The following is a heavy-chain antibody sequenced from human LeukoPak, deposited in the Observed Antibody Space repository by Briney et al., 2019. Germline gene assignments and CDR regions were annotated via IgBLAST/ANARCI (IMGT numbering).Heavy chain of an antibody. Sequence: PSETLSLTCAVYGGSFSGYYWSWIRQPPGKGLEWIGEINHSGSTNYNPSLKSRVTISVDTSKNQFSLKLSSVTAADTAVYYCARGYYSSGWYLGYWGQGTLVTVSS. J-gene: IGHJ4*02. CDR3: ARGYYSSGWYLGY. CDR1: GGSFSGYY. CDR2: INHSGST. V-gene: IGHV4-34*01. D-gene: IGHD6-19*01.